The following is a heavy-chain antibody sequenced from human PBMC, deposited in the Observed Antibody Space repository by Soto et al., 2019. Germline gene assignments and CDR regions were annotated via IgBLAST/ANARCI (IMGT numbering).Heavy chain of an antibody. CDR1: GGSISSSSYF. Sequence: SETLPLTCSVSGGSISSSSYFWGWIRQPPGKGLEWIGSIYYSGSTYYNPSLKSRVTVSVDTSKNQFSLKLSSVTAADTAVYYCARHPSDFWFDPWGQGTLVTVSS. D-gene: IGHD2-21*02. CDR3: ARHPSDFWFDP. J-gene: IGHJ5*02. CDR2: IYYSGST. V-gene: IGHV4-39*01.